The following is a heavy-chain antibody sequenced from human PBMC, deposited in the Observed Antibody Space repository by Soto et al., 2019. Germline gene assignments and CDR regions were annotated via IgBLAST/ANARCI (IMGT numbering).Heavy chain of an antibody. V-gene: IGHV1-69*01. CDR3: ARARYSSTWNPSYYYGLDV. CDR1: GGTFGTYA. CDR2: IIPIFGAP. J-gene: IGHJ6*02. Sequence: QXQLVQSGAEVKKPGSSVKVSCKASGGTFGTYAISWVRQAPGQGLEWMGGIIPIFGAPNYAQKFQGTVTITADESTRTAYMELSSLRSEDTAVYYCARARYSSTWNPSYYYGLDVWGQGTTVTVSS. D-gene: IGHD6-13*01.